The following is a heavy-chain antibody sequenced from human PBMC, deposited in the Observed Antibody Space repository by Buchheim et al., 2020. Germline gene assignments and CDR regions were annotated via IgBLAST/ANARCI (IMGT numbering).Heavy chain of an antibody. Sequence: EVQLLESGGGLVQPGGSLRLSCAASGFTFSSYAMSWVRQAPGKGLEWVSSISDSGVSTSFADSVKGRFTISRDNSKKTPYPQMNSLRAEDTAVYYCAEAIRASDYWGQGTL. CDR1: GFTFSSYA. J-gene: IGHJ4*02. V-gene: IGHV3-23*01. CDR2: ISDSGVST. D-gene: IGHD3-10*01. CDR3: AEAIRASDY.